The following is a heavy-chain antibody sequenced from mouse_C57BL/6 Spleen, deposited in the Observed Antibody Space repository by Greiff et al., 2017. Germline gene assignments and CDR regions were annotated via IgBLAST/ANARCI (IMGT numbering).Heavy chain of an antibody. CDR2: IDPSDSYT. D-gene: IGHD2-1*01. V-gene: IGHV1-50*01. Sequence: QVQLQQPGAELVKPGASVKLSCKASGYTFTSYWMQWVKQRPGQGLEWIGEIDPSDSYTNYNQKFKGKATLTVDTSSSTAYMQLSSLTSEDSAVYYCARILGNYDYWGQGTTLTVSS. CDR3: ARILGNYDY. CDR1: GYTFTSYW. J-gene: IGHJ2*01.